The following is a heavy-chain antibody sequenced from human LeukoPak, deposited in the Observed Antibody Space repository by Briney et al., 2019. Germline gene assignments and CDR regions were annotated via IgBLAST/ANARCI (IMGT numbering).Heavy chain of an antibody. CDR3: AXXXXXXXXXXXSCLFNDY. J-gene: IGHJ4*02. D-gene: IGHD2-2*01. V-gene: IGHV4-34*01. CDR1: GGSFSGYY. CDR2: INHSGST. Sequence: SETLSLTCAVYGGSFSGYYWSWIRQPPGKGLEWTGEINHSGSTNYNPSLKSRVTISVDTSKNQFSLKLSSVTAADTAVYYCAXXXXXXXXXXXSCLFNDYWGQGTLVTVSS.